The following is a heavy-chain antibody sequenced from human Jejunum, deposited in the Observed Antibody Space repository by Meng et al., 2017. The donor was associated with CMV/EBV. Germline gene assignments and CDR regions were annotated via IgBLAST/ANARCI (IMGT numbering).Heavy chain of an antibody. J-gene: IGHJ4*02. V-gene: IGHV3-7*01. CDR1: GFIFSDDW. Sequence: SGFIFSDDWMSWVRQAPGKGLEWVANIKQGGSEKNYVDSVKGRFTISRDNAKDSIYLQMNNLRVEDSAVYYCARDQGRYTNYVYYWGQGTVVTVSS. CDR3: ARDQGRYTNYVYY. CDR2: IKQGGSEK. D-gene: IGHD5-18*01.